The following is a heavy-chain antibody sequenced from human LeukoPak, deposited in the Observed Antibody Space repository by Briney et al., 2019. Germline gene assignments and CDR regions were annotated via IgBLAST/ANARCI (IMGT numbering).Heavy chain of an antibody. CDR1: GFTFSIYG. J-gene: IGHJ4*02. Sequence: GGSLRLSCAASGFTFSIYGMHWVRRAPGKGLEWVAVIWYDGSNKYYADSVKGRFTISRDNYKNTLYLKMNSLRAEDTAVYYCARDGYSYGHGPFDYWGQGTLVTVSS. CDR3: ARDGYSYGHGPFDY. CDR2: IWYDGSNK. V-gene: IGHV3-33*01. D-gene: IGHD5-18*01.